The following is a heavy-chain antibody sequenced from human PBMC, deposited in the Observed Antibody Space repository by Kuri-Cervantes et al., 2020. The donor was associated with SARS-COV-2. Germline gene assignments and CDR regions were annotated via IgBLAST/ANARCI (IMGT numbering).Heavy chain of an antibody. J-gene: IGHJ6*02. CDR3: ALQGYGSGSYRLDV. CDR2: IYSGGST. D-gene: IGHD3-10*01. Sequence: GESLKISCAASGFTVSSNYMSWVRQAPGKGLEWVSVIYSGGSTYYADSVKGRFTISRDNSKNTLYLQMNSLRAEDTAVYYCALQGYGSGSYRLDVWGQGTTVTVSS. CDR1: GFTVSSNY. V-gene: IGHV3-53*01.